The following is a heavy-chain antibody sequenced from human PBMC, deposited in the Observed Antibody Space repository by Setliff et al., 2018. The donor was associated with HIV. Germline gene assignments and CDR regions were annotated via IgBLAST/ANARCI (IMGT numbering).Heavy chain of an antibody. CDR3: AKGRPPDYDYIWGTFYYYMDV. D-gene: IGHD3-16*01. CDR2: INIDGSGGNT. Sequence: PGGSLRLSCAASGFTFRSYWMYWARQPPGKGLVWVSRINIDGSGGNTYYAGSVKGHFTVSRDNSKNTLYLQMDSLRAEDTAVYYCAKGRPPDYDYIWGTFYYYMDVWGKGTTVTVSS. CDR1: GFTFRSYW. J-gene: IGHJ6*03. V-gene: IGHV3-23*01.